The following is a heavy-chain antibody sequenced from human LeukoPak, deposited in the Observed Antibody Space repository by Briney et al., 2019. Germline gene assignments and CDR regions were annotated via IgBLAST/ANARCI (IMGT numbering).Heavy chain of an antibody. CDR3: ARQVLWFGERGSFDY. V-gene: IGHV4-39*01. CDR1: GGSISSSSYY. CDR2: IYYRGST. J-gene: IGHJ4*02. Sequence: SETLSLTCTVSGGSISSSSYYWGWIRQPPGKGLEWIGSIYYRGSTYYNPSLKSRVTISVDTSKNQFSLKLSSVTAADTAVYYCARQVLWFGERGSFDYWGQGTLVTVSS. D-gene: IGHD3-10*01.